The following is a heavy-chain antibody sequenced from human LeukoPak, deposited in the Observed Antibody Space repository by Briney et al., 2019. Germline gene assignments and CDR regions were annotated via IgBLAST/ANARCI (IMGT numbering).Heavy chain of an antibody. CDR3: ARVGPWGQLYYYYGMDV. Sequence: GGSLILSFAASGFPSSSYAMSWVRPAPGKGLEWVSAISGSGGSTYYADSVKGRFAISRDNSKNTLYPQMNSLRAEDTAVYYCARVGPWGQLYYYYGMDVWGQGTTVTVSS. V-gene: IGHV3-23*01. CDR1: GFPSSSYA. J-gene: IGHJ6*02. D-gene: IGHD7-27*01. CDR2: ISGSGGST.